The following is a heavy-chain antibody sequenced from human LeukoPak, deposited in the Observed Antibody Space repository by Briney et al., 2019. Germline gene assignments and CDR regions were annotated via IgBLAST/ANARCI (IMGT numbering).Heavy chain of an antibody. CDR3: ARDRYDVGVAFDF. V-gene: IGHV1-18*01. CDR1: GHMLDVFG. J-gene: IGHJ3*01. Sequence: ASVKVSCKASGHMLDVFGITWVRQAPGQGLEWMGSIRVHNGDTNYAQKFQGRLTMTTDTSATTAYMELRSLKSDDTALYYCARDRYDVGVAFDFWGQGTMVTVSS. CDR2: IRVHNGDT. D-gene: IGHD3-9*01.